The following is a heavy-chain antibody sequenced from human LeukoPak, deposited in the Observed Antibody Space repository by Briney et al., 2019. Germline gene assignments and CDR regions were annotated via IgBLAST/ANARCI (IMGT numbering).Heavy chain of an antibody. CDR2: IYYSGST. CDR3: ARRPSYCSGGSCYRNDAFDI. J-gene: IGHJ3*02. V-gene: IGHV4-39*07. CDR1: GGSISSSSYY. D-gene: IGHD2-15*01. Sequence: SETLSLTCTVSGGSISSSSYYWGWIRQPPGKGLEWIGSIYYSGSTYYNPSLKSRVTISVDTSKNQFSLELSSVTAADTAVYYCARRPSYCSGGSCYRNDAFDIWAQGTMVTVSS.